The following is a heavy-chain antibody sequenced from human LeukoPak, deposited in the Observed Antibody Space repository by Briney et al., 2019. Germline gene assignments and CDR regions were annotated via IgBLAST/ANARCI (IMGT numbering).Heavy chain of an antibody. V-gene: IGHV4-59*08. CDR3: ARHSQQYYYDSSGFRIDY. J-gene: IGHJ4*02. Sequence: SETLSLTCTVSGGSISSYYWSWIRQPPGKGLEWIGYIYYSGSTNYNPSLKGRVTISVDTSKNQFSLKLSSVTAADTAVYYCARHSQQYYYDSSGFRIDYWGQGTLVTVSS. CDR1: GGSISSYY. D-gene: IGHD3-22*01. CDR2: IYYSGST.